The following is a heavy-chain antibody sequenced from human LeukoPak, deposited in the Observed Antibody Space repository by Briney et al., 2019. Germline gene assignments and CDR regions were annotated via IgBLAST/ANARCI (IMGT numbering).Heavy chain of an antibody. CDR2: INHSGST. CDR3: AKSNGYGLIDI. D-gene: IGHD3-22*01. V-gene: IGHV4-34*01. CDR1: GGSFSGYY. Sequence: PSETLSLTCAVYGGSFSGYYWSWIRQPPGKGLEWIGEINHSGSTNYNPSLKSRVTISLDTSRNQFSLKLNSVTAADTAVYYCAKSNGYGLIDIWGQGTMVTVSS. J-gene: IGHJ3*02.